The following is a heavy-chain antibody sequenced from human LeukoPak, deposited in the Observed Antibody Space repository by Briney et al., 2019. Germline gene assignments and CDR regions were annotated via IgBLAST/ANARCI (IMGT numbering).Heavy chain of an antibody. CDR2: INAYSGNT. Sequence: ASVKVSCKASGYTFTTYGISWVRQAPGQGLEWMGWINAYSGNTNYAQKFQGRVTMTTYTSTRTAYMDLRSLTSDDTAVYLCVRGIAVAVVHDYWGQGTLVTVSS. V-gene: IGHV1-18*01. CDR3: VRGIAVAVVHDY. J-gene: IGHJ4*02. CDR1: GYTFTTYG. D-gene: IGHD6-19*01.